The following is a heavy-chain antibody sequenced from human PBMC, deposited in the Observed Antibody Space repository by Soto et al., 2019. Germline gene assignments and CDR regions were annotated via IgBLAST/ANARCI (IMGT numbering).Heavy chain of an antibody. V-gene: IGHV5-51*01. J-gene: IGHJ3*02. D-gene: IGHD2-15*01. CDR1: GFNFNTYW. CDR3: TRHLIADFRDAFDI. CDR2: IYPADSVT. Sequence: GESLKISCRASGFNFNTYWIAWVRQMPGKGLEWMGKIYPADSVTRYSPSFQGQVTISADESTSSAYLQWSSLKASDTAIYYCTRHLIADFRDAFDIWGRGAMVTVSS.